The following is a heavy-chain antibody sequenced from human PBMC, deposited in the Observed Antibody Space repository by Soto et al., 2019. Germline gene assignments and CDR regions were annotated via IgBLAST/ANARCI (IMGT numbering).Heavy chain of an antibody. D-gene: IGHD2-2*01. Sequence: PSETLSLTCTVSSGSISSYYWNWIRQPPGKGLEWIGSIYYSGNTNYSPSLKSRVTISVDTSKKQFSLKLTFVTAADTAMYYCVRGYCSSTSCWEFDYWGQGTLVTVSS. J-gene: IGHJ4*02. CDR1: SGSISSYY. CDR2: IYYSGNT. CDR3: VRGYCSSTSCWEFDY. V-gene: IGHV4-59*01.